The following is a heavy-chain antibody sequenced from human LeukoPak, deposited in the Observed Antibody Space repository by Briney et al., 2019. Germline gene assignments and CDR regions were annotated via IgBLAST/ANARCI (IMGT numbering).Heavy chain of an antibody. CDR3: AKVSPTGRAFDC. Sequence: GGSLRLSCAASGFSVSSNYMSWVRQAPGKGLEWVSVIYIDGTTYYADSVKGRLTISRDKSKNTVYLQMNSLRAEDTAVYYCAKVSPTGRAFDCWGQGTLVTVSS. CDR1: GFSVSSNY. V-gene: IGHV3-53*01. CDR2: IYIDGTT. J-gene: IGHJ4*02. D-gene: IGHD1-1*01.